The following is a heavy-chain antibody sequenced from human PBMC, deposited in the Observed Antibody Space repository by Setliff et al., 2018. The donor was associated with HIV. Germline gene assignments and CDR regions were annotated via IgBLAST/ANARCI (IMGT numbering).Heavy chain of an antibody. Sequence: LSLTCIVSGASISSDTWSWIRQPPGKGLQWIGFIYNSEMINYNPSLKSRVSMSLDTSNNQFSLKLSSVTAADTAVYYCASRVYYYDSNNFLREEGFDPWGQGTLVTVSS. D-gene: IGHD3-22*01. CDR2: IYNSEMI. CDR1: GASISSDT. V-gene: IGHV4-59*08. J-gene: IGHJ5*02. CDR3: ASRVYYYDSNNFLREEGFDP.